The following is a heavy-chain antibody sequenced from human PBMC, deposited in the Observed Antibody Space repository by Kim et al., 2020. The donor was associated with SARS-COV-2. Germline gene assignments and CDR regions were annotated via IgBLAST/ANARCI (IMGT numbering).Heavy chain of an antibody. Sequence: GGSLRLSCAASGFTFDDYAMHWVRQAPGKGLEWVSGISWNSGSIGYADSVKGRFTISRDNAKNSLYLQMKSLRAEDTALYYCAKDTDSGYDWALDYWGQGTLVTVSS. J-gene: IGHJ4*02. D-gene: IGHD5-12*01. CDR3: AKDTDSGYDWALDY. V-gene: IGHV3-9*01. CDR2: ISWNSGSI. CDR1: GFTFDDYA.